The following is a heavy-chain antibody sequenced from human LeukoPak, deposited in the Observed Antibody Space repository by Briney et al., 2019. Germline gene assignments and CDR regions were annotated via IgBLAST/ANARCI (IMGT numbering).Heavy chain of an antibody. CDR1: GFTFSSYG. D-gene: IGHD3-22*01. Sequence: GGSLRLSCAASGFTFSSYGMSWVRQAPGKGLEWVSAISGSGGSTYYADSVKGRFTISRDNSKNTLYLQMNSLRAEDTAVYYCAKDFSSTYYYDSSMIDYWGQGTLVTVSS. CDR2: ISGSGGST. CDR3: AKDFSSTYYYDSSMIDY. V-gene: IGHV3-23*01. J-gene: IGHJ4*02.